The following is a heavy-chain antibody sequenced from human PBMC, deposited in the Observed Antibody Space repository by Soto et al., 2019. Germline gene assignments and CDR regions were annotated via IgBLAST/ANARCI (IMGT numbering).Heavy chain of an antibody. CDR3: ARETGYSSGWRQDY. Sequence: GGSLRLSCAASGFTFSSCAMGWVRQAPGKGLEWVSGISGNGGSTYYADSVKGRFTISRDNAKNTLYLQMNSLRVEDTAVYYCARETGYSSGWRQDYWGQGTLVTVSS. CDR1: GFTFSSCA. J-gene: IGHJ4*02. CDR2: ISGNGGST. V-gene: IGHV3-23*01. D-gene: IGHD6-19*01.